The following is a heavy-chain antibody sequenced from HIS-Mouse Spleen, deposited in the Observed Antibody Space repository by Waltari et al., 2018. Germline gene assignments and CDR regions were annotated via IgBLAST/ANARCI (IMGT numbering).Heavy chain of an antibody. CDR2: IDWDDDK. J-gene: IGHJ4*02. D-gene: IGHD6-19*01. CDR1: GMC. Sequence: GMCVSWIRQPPGKALEWLARIDWDDDKYYSTSLKTRLTISRDTSKNQVVLTMTNMDPLDTATYYCARIAEGYTSGWYAFDYWGQGTLVTVSS. V-gene: IGHV2-70*11. CDR3: ARIAEGYTSGWYAFDY.